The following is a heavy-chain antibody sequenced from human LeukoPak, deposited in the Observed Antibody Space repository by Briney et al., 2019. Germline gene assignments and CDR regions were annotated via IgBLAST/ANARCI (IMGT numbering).Heavy chain of an antibody. CDR2: TYYRSKWYY. V-gene: IGHV6-1*01. CDR1: GDSVSSNSAA. J-gene: IGHJ4*02. Sequence: SQTLSLTCAISGDSVSSNSAAWNWIRQSPSRGLEWLGRTYYRSKWYYHYAVSMKSRITVNPDTSKNQFSLQLNSVTPEDTAVYYCAGDRGVGAAVFFDYWGLGTLVTVSS. D-gene: IGHD6-13*01. CDR3: AGDRGVGAAVFFDY.